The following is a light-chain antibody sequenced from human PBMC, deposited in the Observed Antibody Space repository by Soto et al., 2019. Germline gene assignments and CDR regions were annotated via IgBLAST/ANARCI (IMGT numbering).Light chain of an antibody. CDR1: SSNIGSHY. Sequence: QAVVTQPPSASGTPGQRVAISCSGSSSNIGSHYVYWYQQLPGTAPKLLIYANNQRPSGVPDRFSGSKSGTSASLAISGLRSEDEADYHCATWDDSLSAWVFGGGTQLTVL. CDR3: ATWDDSLSAWV. J-gene: IGLJ3*02. CDR2: ANN. V-gene: IGLV1-47*02.